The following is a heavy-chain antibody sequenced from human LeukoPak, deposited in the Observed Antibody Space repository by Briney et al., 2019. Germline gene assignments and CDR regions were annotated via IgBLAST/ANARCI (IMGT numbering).Heavy chain of an antibody. J-gene: IGHJ5*02. CDR3: ARPTSWVNYFDP. CDR1: GGSFSGHY. D-gene: IGHD1-7*01. V-gene: IGHV4-34*01. Sequence: SETLSLTCAVFGGSFSGHYWTWIRQPPGKGLEWIGEINHSGGTNYNPSLKSRVTISVDTSKNQFSLKLSSLTAADTAVYYCARPTSWVNYFDPRGQGTLVTVSS. CDR2: INHSGGT.